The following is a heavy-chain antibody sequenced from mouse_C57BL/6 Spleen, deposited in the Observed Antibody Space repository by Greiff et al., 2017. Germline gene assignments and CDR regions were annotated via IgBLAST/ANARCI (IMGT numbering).Heavy chain of an antibody. V-gene: IGHV1-72*01. CDR3: ARDGSSLFVY. Sequence: QVQLQQPGAELVKPGASVKLSCTASGYTFTSYWMHWVKQMPGRGLEWIGRIGPNSGGTKYNERFKSKATLTVDKPTSTAYMQHSGLTSEDSAVYYCARDGSSLFVYWGQGTTLTVSS. CDR2: IGPNSGGT. CDR1: GYTFTSYW. D-gene: IGHD1-1*01. J-gene: IGHJ2*01.